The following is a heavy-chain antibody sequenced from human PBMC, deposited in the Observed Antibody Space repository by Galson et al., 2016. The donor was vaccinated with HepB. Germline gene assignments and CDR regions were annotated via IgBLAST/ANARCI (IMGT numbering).Heavy chain of an antibody. J-gene: IGHJ1*01. D-gene: IGHD6-13*01. V-gene: IGHV3-53*01. CDR2: IYSGGST. CDR3: AVRYSSTWYFQH. CDR1: GFTVSSSY. Sequence: SLRLSCAASGFTVSSSYMSWVRQAPGKGLEWVSVIYSGGSTYYADSVKGRSTISRDNSKNTLYLQMNSLGAEDTAIYYCAVRYSSTWYFQHWGRGTLVSVSS.